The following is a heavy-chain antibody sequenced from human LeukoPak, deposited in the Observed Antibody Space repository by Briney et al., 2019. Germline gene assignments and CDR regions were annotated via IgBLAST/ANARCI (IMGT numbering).Heavy chain of an antibody. CDR1: GYTFTSYA. V-gene: IGHV7-4-1*02. CDR3: ARGWGSSGLDAFDI. Sequence: ASVKVSCKASGYTFTSYAMNWVRQAPGQGLEWMGWINTNTGNPTYAQGFTGRFVFSLDTSVSTAYLQISSLKAEDTAVYYCARGWGSSGLDAFDIWGQGTVVTVSS. J-gene: IGHJ3*02. CDR2: INTNTGNP. D-gene: IGHD6-19*01.